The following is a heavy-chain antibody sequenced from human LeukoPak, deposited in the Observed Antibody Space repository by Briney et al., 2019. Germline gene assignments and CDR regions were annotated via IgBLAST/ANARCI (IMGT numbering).Heavy chain of an antibody. D-gene: IGHD3-3*01. CDR3: TTRSGDFWSGFVN. V-gene: IGHV1-24*01. CDR2: FDPEEAKM. CDR1: GNSLSELS. Sequence: ASVTVSCKVSGNSLSELSIQWVRQAPGKGLECMGGFDPEEAKMVYAQNFQGRVTMTKDTSTQTAYMELSGLTSDDTAVYYCTTRSGDFWSGFVNWGQGTLVTVSS. J-gene: IGHJ4*02.